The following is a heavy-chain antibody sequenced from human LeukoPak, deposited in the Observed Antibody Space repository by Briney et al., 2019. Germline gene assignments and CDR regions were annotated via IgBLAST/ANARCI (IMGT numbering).Heavy chain of an antibody. Sequence: GGSLRLSCAAPGFTVSSNYMSSVRQAPGKGLEWVSVIYSGGSTYYADSVKGRFTISRDNSKNTLYLQMNSLRAEDTAVYYCARGLIQTYDYVWGSYRHPEYFQHWGQGTLVTVSS. CDR1: GFTVSSNY. V-gene: IGHV3-66*01. D-gene: IGHD3-16*02. J-gene: IGHJ1*01. CDR3: ARGLIQTYDYVWGSYRHPEYFQH. CDR2: IYSGGST.